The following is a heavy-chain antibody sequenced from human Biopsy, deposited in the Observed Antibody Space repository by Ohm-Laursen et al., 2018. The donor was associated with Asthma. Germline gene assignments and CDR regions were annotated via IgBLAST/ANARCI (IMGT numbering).Heavy chain of an antibody. Sequence: SQTLSLTCTVSYGSITSGGYYWTWIRQHPGKGLEWIGFIYYSGSTYYNPSLKSRVSISIDTSKNQFSLTLSSVTAAETAVYYCARLARLSSAYYGLDVWGQGTTVTVSS. J-gene: IGHJ6*02. D-gene: IGHD3-10*02. CDR3: ARLARLSSAYYGLDV. CDR2: IYYSGST. CDR1: YGSITSGGYY. V-gene: IGHV4-31*03.